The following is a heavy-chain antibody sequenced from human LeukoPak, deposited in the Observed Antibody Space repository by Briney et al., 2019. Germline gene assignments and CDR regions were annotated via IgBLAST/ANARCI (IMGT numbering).Heavy chain of an antibody. CDR2: ISGSGGST. CDR1: GFTFSNYA. Sequence: GGSLRLSCAASGFTFSNYAMTWVRQTPGKGLEWVSTISGSGGSTYYADSVKGRFTISRDHPKNTLYLQMNSLSAEDTAVYYCSKAFERGCSGGSCYYTFDIWGQGTMVTVSS. D-gene: IGHD2-15*01. V-gene: IGHV3-23*01. CDR3: SKAFERGCSGGSCYYTFDI. J-gene: IGHJ3*02.